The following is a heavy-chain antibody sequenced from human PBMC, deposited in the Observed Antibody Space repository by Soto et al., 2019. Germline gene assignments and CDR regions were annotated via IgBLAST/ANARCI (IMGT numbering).Heavy chain of an antibody. CDR3: VRVGSKSLRDWFDP. CDR1: GGSISKFY. V-gene: IGHV4-4*07. CDR2: VYATGTT. Sequence: PSETLSLTCNVSGGSISKFYWAWIRKTAGNGLEWMGRVYATGTTDYNPSLRSRVAMSVDISKKTFSLRLRSVTGADSGVYYCVRVGSKSLRDWFDPWGQGILVTVSS. J-gene: IGHJ5*02.